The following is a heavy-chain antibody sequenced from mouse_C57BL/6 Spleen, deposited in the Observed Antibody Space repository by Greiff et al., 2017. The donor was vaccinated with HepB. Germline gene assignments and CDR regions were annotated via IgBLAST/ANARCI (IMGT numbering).Heavy chain of an antibody. D-gene: IGHD1-2*01. V-gene: IGHV1-52*01. CDR3: ARDYGGDFDV. Sequence: QVQLQQPGAELVRPGSSVKLSCKASGYTFTSYWMHWVKQRPIQGLEWIGNIDPSDSETHYNQKFKDKATLTVDKSSGTAYMQLSSLTSEDSAVYYCARDYGGDFDVWGTGTTVTVSS. CDR2: IDPSDSET. CDR1: GYTFTSYW. J-gene: IGHJ1*03.